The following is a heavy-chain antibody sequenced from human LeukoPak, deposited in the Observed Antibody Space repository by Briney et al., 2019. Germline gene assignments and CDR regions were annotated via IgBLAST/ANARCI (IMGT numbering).Heavy chain of an antibody. Sequence: SETLSLTCTVSGGSISSYYWSWIRQPPGKGLEWIGYIYYSGSTYYNPSLKSRVTISVDTSKNQFSLKLSSVTAADTAVYYCARLETVSGSPDYWGQGTLVTVSS. CDR2: IYYSGST. CDR1: GGSISSYY. V-gene: IGHV4-59*12. J-gene: IGHJ4*02. D-gene: IGHD1-26*01. CDR3: ARLETVSGSPDY.